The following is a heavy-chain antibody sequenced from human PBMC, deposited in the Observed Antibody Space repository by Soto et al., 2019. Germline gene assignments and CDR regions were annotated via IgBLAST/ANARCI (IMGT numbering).Heavy chain of an antibody. D-gene: IGHD3-3*01. Sequence: SETLSLTCTVSGGSISSGDYYWSWIRQPSGKGLEWIGYIYYSGSTYYNPSLKSRVTISVDTSKNQFSLKLSSVTAADTAVYYCARDNILGILYGGMDVWGQGTTVTV. CDR1: GGSISSGDYY. CDR3: ARDNILGILYGGMDV. V-gene: IGHV4-30-4*01. J-gene: IGHJ6*02. CDR2: IYYSGST.